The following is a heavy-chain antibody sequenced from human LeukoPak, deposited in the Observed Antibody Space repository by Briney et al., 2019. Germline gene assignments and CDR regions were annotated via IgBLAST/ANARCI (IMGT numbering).Heavy chain of an antibody. J-gene: IGHJ3*02. Sequence: GGSLRLSCAASGFTFSGSAMHWVRQASGKGLEWVGRIRSKANSYATAYAASVKGRFTISRDDSKNTAYLQMNSLKTEDTAVYYCTSRYSGSYASDAFDIWGRGTMVTVSS. CDR2: IRSKANSYAT. D-gene: IGHD1-26*01. CDR1: GFTFSGSA. V-gene: IGHV3-73*01. CDR3: TSRYSGSYASDAFDI.